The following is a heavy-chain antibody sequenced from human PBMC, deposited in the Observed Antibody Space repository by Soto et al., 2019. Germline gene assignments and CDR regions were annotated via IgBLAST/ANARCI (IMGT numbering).Heavy chain of an antibody. D-gene: IGHD4-17*01. CDR1: GFTFSSCA. CDR2: IRGSGGNT. J-gene: IGHJ5*01. CDR3: AEDRSVRTVSDS. Sequence: GGSLSLTCTVSGFTFSSCAMSWVRQAPGKRMEWVSDIRGSGGNTCYGNSVKSRLSTSRDNFKRTLYLQMNSVRAEHKAVYYCAEDRSVRTVSDSWGQGTLVTVSS. V-gene: IGHV3-23*01.